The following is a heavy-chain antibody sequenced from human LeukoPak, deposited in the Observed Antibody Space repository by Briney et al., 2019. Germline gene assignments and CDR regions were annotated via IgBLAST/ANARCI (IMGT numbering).Heavy chain of an antibody. Sequence: GASVNLSCKASGYTFTSYGMSWVRQAPGQGLEWMGWINPNSGGTTYEQKFQGRATMTRDTSISTAYVELSRLRSDGAAVYYCTRRGLHDYFFDYWGQGTLVTVSS. D-gene: IGHD1-1*01. CDR2: INPNSGGT. V-gene: IGHV1-2*02. CDR3: TRRGLHDYFFDY. CDR1: GYTFTSYG. J-gene: IGHJ4*02.